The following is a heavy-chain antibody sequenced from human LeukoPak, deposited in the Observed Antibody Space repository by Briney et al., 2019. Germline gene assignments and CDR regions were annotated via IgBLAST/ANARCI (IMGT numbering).Heavy chain of an antibody. CDR1: GFTFSSYA. J-gene: IGHJ4*02. CDR2: ISGSGGST. V-gene: IGHV3-23*01. D-gene: IGHD3-3*01. CDR3: ASRDVLRFLEWLPAPFDY. Sequence: GGSLRLSCAASGFTFSSYAMSWARQAPGKGLEWVSAISGSGGSTYYADSVKGRFTISRDNSKNTLYLQMNSLRAEDTAVYYCASRDVLRFLEWLPAPFDYWGQGTLVTVSS.